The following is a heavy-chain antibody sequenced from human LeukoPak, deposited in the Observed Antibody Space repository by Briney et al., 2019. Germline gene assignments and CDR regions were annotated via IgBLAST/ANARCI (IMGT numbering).Heavy chain of an antibody. J-gene: IGHJ5*02. CDR3: ATELRPGGICDVVVPAAHNWFDP. CDR1: GGTFSSYA. CDR2: IIPIFGTA. V-gene: IGHV1-69*05. D-gene: IGHD2-2*01. Sequence: SVKVSCKASGGTFSSYAISWVRQAPGQGLEWMGGIIPIFGTANYAQKFQGRVTITTDESTSTAYMELSSLRSEDTAVYYCATELRPGGICDVVVPAAHNWFDPWGQGTLVTVSS.